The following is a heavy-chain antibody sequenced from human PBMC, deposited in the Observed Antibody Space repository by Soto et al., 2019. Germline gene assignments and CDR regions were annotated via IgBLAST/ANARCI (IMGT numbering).Heavy chain of an antibody. D-gene: IGHD1-26*01. CDR1: GGSISSSNW. CDR2: IYHGGST. V-gene: IGHV4-4*02. Sequence: SETLSLTCAVSGGSISSSNWWSWVRQPPGKGLEWIGEIYHGGSTNYNPSLKSRVTISVDKSKNQFSLKLSSVTAADTAVYYCARNPDTTEYYYYGMDAWGQGTTVTVSS. CDR3: ARNPDTTEYYYYGMDA. J-gene: IGHJ6*02.